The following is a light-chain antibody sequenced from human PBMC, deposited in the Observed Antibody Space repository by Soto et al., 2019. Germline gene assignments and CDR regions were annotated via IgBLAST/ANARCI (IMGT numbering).Light chain of an antibody. CDR2: KAS. V-gene: IGKV1-5*03. CDR1: QSISGL. J-gene: IGKJ1*01. Sequence: DIHMTQSPSTLSSSLGDRVTITFRASQSISGLLAWYQQKPGKAPKLLIYKASGLESGVPSRFSGSGSGTEFTLTINGLQPDDFATYYCQQYNTFWTFGQGTKVDIK. CDR3: QQYNTFWT.